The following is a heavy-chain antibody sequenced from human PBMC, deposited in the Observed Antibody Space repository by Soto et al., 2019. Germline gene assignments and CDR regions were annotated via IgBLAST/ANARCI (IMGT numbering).Heavy chain of an antibody. CDR2: IDWDDDK. CDR3: TRIGRRDGYNFGAFDI. J-gene: IGHJ3*02. CDR1: WFSLSTSVIF. V-gene: IGHV2-70*01. D-gene: IGHD5-12*01. Sequence: SGPTLVNPTQTLTLTCTFSWFSLSTSVIFVSLILQPPGNSLEWLALIDWDDDKYYSTSLNTILTISKYTSKKQVILTMTNMYXQATAXYXITRIGRRDGYNFGAFDIWGQGTMVTVSS.